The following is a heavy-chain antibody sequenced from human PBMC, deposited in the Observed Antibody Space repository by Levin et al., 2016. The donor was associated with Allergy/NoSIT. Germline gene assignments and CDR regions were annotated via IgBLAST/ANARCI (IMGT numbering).Heavy chain of an antibody. Sequence: SETLSLTCAVRGESFRGYYWTWIRQSPGKGLEWIGEIHHSGDAGSNPSLKSRVTISVDTSKNLFSLKMTSVTAADTGVYYCARRSGPFRYTSSWFDFWGQGTPVAVSS. CDR3: ARRSGPFRYTSSWFDF. D-gene: IGHD6-13*01. J-gene: IGHJ4*02. CDR1: GESFRGYY. CDR2: IHHSGDA. V-gene: IGHV4-34*01.